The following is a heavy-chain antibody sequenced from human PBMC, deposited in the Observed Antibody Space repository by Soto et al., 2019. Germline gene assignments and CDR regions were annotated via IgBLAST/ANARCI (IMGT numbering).Heavy chain of an antibody. V-gene: IGHV3-64*01. CDR2: ISGGGSNT. CDR3: ATDYGVWYGSTTAFYH. CDR1: GFTFSNFA. Sequence: EVQLVESGGGLVQPGGSLRLSCGGSGFTFSNFAIHWVRQAPGKGLEHVSSISGGGSNTYYANSVKGRFTISRDNSKNTVYLQMGNLRPEDMAIYYCATDYGVWYGSTTAFYHWGQGSLVTVSS. J-gene: IGHJ4*02. D-gene: IGHD6-19*01.